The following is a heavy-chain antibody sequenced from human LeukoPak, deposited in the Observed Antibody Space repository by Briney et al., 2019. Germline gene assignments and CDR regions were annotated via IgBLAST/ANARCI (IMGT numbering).Heavy chain of an antibody. D-gene: IGHD3-3*01. CDR1: GFTFGDYA. Sequence: GGSLRLSCTASGFTFGDYAMSWFRQAPGKGLEWVGFIRSKAYGGTTEYAASVKGRFTISRDDSKSIAYLQMNSLKTEDTAVYHCTRDDYDFWSGFPDFDYWGQGTLVTVSS. J-gene: IGHJ4*02. CDR2: IRSKAYGGTT. V-gene: IGHV3-49*03. CDR3: TRDDYDFWSGFPDFDY.